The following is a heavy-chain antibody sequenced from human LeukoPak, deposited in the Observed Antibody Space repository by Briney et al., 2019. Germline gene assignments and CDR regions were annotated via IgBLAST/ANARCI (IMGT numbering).Heavy chain of an antibody. D-gene: IGHD7-27*01. CDR2: IIPIFGTA. J-gene: IGHJ4*02. CDR1: GGTFSSYA. Sequence: SVKVSCKASGGTFSSYAISWVRQAPGQGLEWMGGIIPIFGTANYAQKFQGRVTITADESTSAAYMELSGLRSDDTAVYYCARGPHWDPHFDYWGQGTLVTVSS. CDR3: ARGPHWDPHFDY. V-gene: IGHV1-69*13.